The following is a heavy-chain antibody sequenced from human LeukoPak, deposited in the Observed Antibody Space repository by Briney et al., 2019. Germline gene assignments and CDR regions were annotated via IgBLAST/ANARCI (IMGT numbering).Heavy chain of an antibody. V-gene: IGHV1-2*02. CDR2: INPNNGGT. D-gene: IGHD1-14*01. J-gene: IGHJ4*02. CDR3: ARGYFLAGLDY. CDR1: GYTFTDYY. Sequence: ASVKVSCKASGYTFTDYYIHWVRQAPGQGLEWMGWINPNNGGTNYAQKFQGRVTLTRDTSISTAYMDLSRLGSDDTAVYHCARGYFLAGLDYWGQGTLVTVSS.